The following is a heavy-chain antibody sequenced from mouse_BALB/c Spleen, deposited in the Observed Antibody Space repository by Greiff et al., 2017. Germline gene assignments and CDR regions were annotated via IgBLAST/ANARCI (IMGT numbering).Heavy chain of an antibody. CDR2: IDPSDSET. D-gene: IGHD1-1*01. V-gene: IGHV1S127*01. Sequence: QVQLQQSGPQLVRPGASVKISCKASGYSFTSYWMHWVKQRPGQGLEWIGMIDPSDSETRLNQKFKDKATLTVDKSSSTAYMQLSSPTSEDSAVYYCARSYYYGSSYDYYAMDYWGQGTAVTVSS. CDR3: ARSYYYGSSYDYYAMDY. CDR1: GYSFTSYW. J-gene: IGHJ4*01.